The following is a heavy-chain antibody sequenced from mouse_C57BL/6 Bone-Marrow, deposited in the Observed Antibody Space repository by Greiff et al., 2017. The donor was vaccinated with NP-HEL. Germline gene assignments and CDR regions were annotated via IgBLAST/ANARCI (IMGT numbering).Heavy chain of an antibody. CDR2: INPNYGTT. CDR1: GYSFTDYN. V-gene: IGHV1-39*01. CDR3: ARAARYYYALDN. D-gene: IGHD3-1*01. Sequence: EVHLVESGPELVKPGASVKISCKASGYSFTDYNMNWVKQSNGKSLEWIGVINPNYGTTSYNQKFKGKATLTVDQTSSTAYMQLNSLTSEDSAVYYGARAARYYYALDNWGQGTSVTVTA. J-gene: IGHJ4*01.